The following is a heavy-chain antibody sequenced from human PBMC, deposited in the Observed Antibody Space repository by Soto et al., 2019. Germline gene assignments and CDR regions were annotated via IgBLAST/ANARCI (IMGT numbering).Heavy chain of an antibody. CDR3: AKNPNDTLTGYSDWFDP. CDR1: SCIFSSYA. Sequence: PGGSLRLSCVASSCIFSSYAMSWVRQAPGKGLEWVSVISGSGGTTYYAESVRGRFTISRDNSKNTLYLEMNSLRAEDTAVYYCAKNPNDTLTGYSDWFDPWGQGTLVTVSS. V-gene: IGHV3-23*01. CDR2: ISGSGGTT. J-gene: IGHJ5*02. D-gene: IGHD3-9*01.